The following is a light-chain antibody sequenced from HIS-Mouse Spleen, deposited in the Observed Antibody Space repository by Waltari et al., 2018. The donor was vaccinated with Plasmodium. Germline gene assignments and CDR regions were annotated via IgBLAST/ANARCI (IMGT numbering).Light chain of an antibody. Sequence: SYELTQPPSVSVSPGQTARTTCSGDPLPNHYAYWDTQKSGQAPVLVIYEDSKRPSGIPERFSGSSSGTMATLTISGAQVEDEADYYCYSTDSSGNHRVFGGGTKLTVL. CDR2: EDS. CDR3: YSTDSSGNHRV. CDR1: PLPNHY. V-gene: IGLV3-10*01. J-gene: IGLJ3*02.